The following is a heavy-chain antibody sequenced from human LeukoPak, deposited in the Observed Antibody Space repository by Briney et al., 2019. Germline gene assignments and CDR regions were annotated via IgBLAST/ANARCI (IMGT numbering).Heavy chain of an antibody. V-gene: IGHV4-39*01. CDR3: ASMTTVTTSFDY. CDR1: GGSISSSSYY. D-gene: IGHD4-17*01. Sequence: PSETLSLTCTVSGGSISSSSYYWGWIRQPPGKGLEWIGSIYYSGSTYYNPSLKSRVTISVDTFKNQFSLKLSSVTAADTAVYYCASMTTVTTSFDYWGQGTLVTVSS. CDR2: IYYSGST. J-gene: IGHJ4*02.